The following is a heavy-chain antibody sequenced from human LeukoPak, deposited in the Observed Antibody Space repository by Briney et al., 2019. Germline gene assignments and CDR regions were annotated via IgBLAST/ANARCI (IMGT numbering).Heavy chain of an antibody. Sequence: SVKVSCKASGGTFSGYAISWVRPAPGQGLEWMGGIIPIFGTANYAQKFQGRVTITTDESTSTAYMELSSLRSEDTAVYYCARLRSHTYYYGSGSSDYWGQGTLVTVSS. CDR1: GGTFSGYA. J-gene: IGHJ4*02. CDR2: IIPIFGTA. V-gene: IGHV1-69*05. D-gene: IGHD3-10*01. CDR3: ARLRSHTYYYGSGSSDY.